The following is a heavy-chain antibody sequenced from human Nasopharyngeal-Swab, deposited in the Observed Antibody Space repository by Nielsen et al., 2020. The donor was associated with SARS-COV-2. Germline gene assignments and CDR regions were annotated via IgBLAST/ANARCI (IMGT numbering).Heavy chain of an antibody. V-gene: IGHV3-9*01. CDR2: LSWNSGSI. Sequence: SLKISCAASGFTFDDYAMHWVRQAPGKGLEWVSGLSWNSGSIGYADSVKGRFTISRDNAKNSLYLQMNSLRAEDTALYYCAKLYDSSGYNDYWGQGTLVTVSS. CDR1: GFTFDDYA. CDR3: AKLYDSSGYNDY. J-gene: IGHJ4*02. D-gene: IGHD3-22*01.